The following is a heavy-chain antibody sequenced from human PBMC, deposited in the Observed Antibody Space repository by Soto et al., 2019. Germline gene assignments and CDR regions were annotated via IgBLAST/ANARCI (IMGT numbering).Heavy chain of an antibody. D-gene: IGHD3-22*01. J-gene: IGHJ4*02. CDR2: IYYSGST. V-gene: IGHV4-30-4*01. CDR1: GGSISSGDYY. CDR3: ARVVGYYDSSGYYYQNNYFDY. Sequence: PSETLSLTCTVSGGSISSGDYYWSWIRQPPGKGLEWIGYIYYSGSTYYNPSLKSRVTISVDTSKNQFSLKLSSVTAADTAVYYCARVVGYYDSSGYYYQNNYFDYWGQGTLVTVSS.